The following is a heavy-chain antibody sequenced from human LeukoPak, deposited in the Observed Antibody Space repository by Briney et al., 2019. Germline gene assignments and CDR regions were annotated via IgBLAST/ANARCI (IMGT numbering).Heavy chain of an antibody. CDR3: ARGGPVRFLDLLGVLRY. CDR2: INPNSGGT. V-gene: IGHV1-2*02. CDR1: GYTFISYY. Sequence: ASVKVSCKASGYTFISYYMHWVRQAPGQGLEWMGWINPNSGGTNYAQKFQGRVTMTRDTSISTAYMELSRLRSDDTAVYYCARGGPVRFLDLLGVLRYWGQGTLVTVSS. J-gene: IGHJ4*02. D-gene: IGHD3/OR15-3a*01.